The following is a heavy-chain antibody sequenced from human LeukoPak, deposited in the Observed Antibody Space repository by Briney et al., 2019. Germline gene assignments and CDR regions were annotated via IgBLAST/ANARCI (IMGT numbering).Heavy chain of an antibody. CDR2: INPKSGGT. Sequence: ASVKVSCKASGYTFTGYYMHWVRQAPGQGLEWMGWINPKSGGTNYAQRFQGRVTMTRDTSISSAYMELSRLSSDDAAVYYCVRGGYNYGVDYWGQGTLVTVSS. CDR3: VRGGYNYGVDY. CDR1: GYTFTGYY. V-gene: IGHV1-2*02. D-gene: IGHD5-18*01. J-gene: IGHJ4*02.